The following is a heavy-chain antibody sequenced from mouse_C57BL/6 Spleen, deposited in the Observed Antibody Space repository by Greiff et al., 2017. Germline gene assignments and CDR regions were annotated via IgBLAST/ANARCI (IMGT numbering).Heavy chain of an antibody. CDR2: IYPGDGDT. D-gene: IGHD1-1*01. Sequence: VQLQQSGAELVKPGASVKISCKASGYAFSSYWMNWVTQRPGKGLEWIGQIYPGDGDTNYNGKFKGKATLTADTSSSTDYMQLSSLTSEDSAVYFCARWHGSGWYFDVWGTGTTVTVAS. J-gene: IGHJ1*03. V-gene: IGHV1-80*01. CDR3: ARWHGSGWYFDV. CDR1: GYAFSSYW.